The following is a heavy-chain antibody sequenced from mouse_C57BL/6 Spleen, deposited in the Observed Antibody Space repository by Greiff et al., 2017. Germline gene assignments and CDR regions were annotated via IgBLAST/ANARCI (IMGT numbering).Heavy chain of an antibody. D-gene: IGHD3-2*02. V-gene: IGHV1-61*01. Sequence: QVQLQQPGAELVRPGSSVKLSCKASGYTFTSYWMDWVKQRPGQGLEWIGNIYPSDSETHYNQKFKDKATLTVDKSSSPAYMQLSSLTSEDSAVYYCARRQLRLNYAMDYWGQGTSVTVSS. J-gene: IGHJ4*01. CDR3: ARRQLRLNYAMDY. CDR1: GYTFTSYW. CDR2: IYPSDSET.